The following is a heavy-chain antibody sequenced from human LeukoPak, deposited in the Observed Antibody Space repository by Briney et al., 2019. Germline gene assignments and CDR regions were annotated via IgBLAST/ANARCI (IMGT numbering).Heavy chain of an antibody. J-gene: IGHJ4*02. Sequence: ASVKVSCKVSGYTLTELSMHWVRQAPGKGLEWMGGFDPEDGETIYAQKFQGRVTMTEDTSTDTAYMELSSLRSEDTAVYYCATSEPPRESYEAFDYWGLGTLVTVSS. CDR2: FDPEDGET. CDR3: ATSEPPRESYEAFDY. CDR1: GYTLTELS. V-gene: IGHV1-24*01. D-gene: IGHD1-26*01.